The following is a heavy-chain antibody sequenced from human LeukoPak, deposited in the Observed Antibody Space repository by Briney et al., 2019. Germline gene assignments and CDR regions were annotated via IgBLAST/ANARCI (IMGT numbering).Heavy chain of an antibody. J-gene: IGHJ5*02. D-gene: IGHD2-2*01. CDR2: INPSGGST. CDR3: ARGRSEYQLLSGFDP. V-gene: IGHV1-46*01. Sequence: ASVKVSCKASGYTFTSYYMHWVRQAPGQGLEWMGIINPSGGSTSYARKFQGRVTMTRDTSTSTVYVELSSLRSEDTAVYYCARGRSEYQLLSGFDPWGQGTLVTVSS. CDR1: GYTFTSYY.